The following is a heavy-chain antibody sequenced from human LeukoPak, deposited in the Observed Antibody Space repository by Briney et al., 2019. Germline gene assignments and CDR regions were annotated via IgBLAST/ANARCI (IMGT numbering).Heavy chain of an antibody. CDR1: GYTYTSYA. CDR3: ARDHGYVEMATIAY. J-gene: IGHJ4*02. CDR2: INTNTGNP. Sequence: GASVMVSCKASGYTYTSYAMNSVRQAPGQGLDWMGCINTNTGNPTYAQGFTGRFVFSLDTSVSTAYLQISSLKAEDTAVYYCARDHGYVEMATIAYWGQGTLVTVSS. D-gene: IGHD5-24*01. V-gene: IGHV7-4-1*02.